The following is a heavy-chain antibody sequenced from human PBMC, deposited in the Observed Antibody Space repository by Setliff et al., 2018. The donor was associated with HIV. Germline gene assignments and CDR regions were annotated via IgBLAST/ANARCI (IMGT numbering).Heavy chain of an antibody. CDR2: MNPNSGNT. J-gene: IGHJ5*02. V-gene: IGHV1-8*02. D-gene: IGHD3-3*01. CDR1: GYTFTSYD. Sequence: GASVKVSCKASGYTFTSYDINWVRQATGQGLEWMGWMNPNSGNTGYAQKFQGRVTMTRNTSISTAYMELSSLRSEDTAVYYCARDIPHDYTFWSGSTRFDPWGQGTLVTVSS. CDR3: ARDIPHDYTFWSGSTRFDP.